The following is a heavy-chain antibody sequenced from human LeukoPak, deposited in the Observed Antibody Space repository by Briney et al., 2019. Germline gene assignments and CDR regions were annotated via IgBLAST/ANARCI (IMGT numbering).Heavy chain of an antibody. CDR1: GGSFSGYY. J-gene: IGHJ6*03. V-gene: IGHV4-34*01. CDR2: INHSGST. CDR3: ARKRSSGYHYYYYYMDV. Sequence: SETLSLTCAVYGGSFSGYYWSWIRQPPGKGLEWSGEINHSGSTNYNPSLKSRVTISVDTSKNQFSLKLSSVTAADTAVYYCARKRSSGYHYYYYYMDVWGKGTTVTVSS. D-gene: IGHD3-22*01.